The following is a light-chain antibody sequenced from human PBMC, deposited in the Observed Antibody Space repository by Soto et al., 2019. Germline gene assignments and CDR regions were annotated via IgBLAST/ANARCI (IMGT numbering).Light chain of an antibody. Sequence: QSVLTQPASVSGSPGQSITISCTGTSSDVGSYNYVSWYQQHPGKAPKLIIYDVTNRPSGVSNRFSGSKSGNTASLTISGLQAEDETDYYCSSYSSSSTPVVFGGGTKLTVL. V-gene: IGLV2-14*01. J-gene: IGLJ2*01. CDR1: SSDVGSYNY. CDR3: SSYSSSSTPVV. CDR2: DVT.